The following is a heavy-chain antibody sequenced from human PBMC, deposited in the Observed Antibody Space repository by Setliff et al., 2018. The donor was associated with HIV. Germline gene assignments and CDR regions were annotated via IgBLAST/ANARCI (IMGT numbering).Heavy chain of an antibody. CDR3: ARSNLRRYGDPDWYLDL. D-gene: IGHD4-17*01. CDR2: IYTGGAT. J-gene: IGHJ2*01. Sequence: GGSLRLSCAASGVTVSKNYMSWVRQAPGKGLEWASVIYTGGATFYADSVKARFTISRDNSRNTLYLQMNSLRAEDTAVYYCARSNLRRYGDPDWYLDLWRRGTLVTVSS. V-gene: IGHV3-66*02. CDR1: GVTVSKNY.